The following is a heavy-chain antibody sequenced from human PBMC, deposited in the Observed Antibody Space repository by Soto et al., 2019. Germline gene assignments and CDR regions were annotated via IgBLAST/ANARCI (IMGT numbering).Heavy chain of an antibody. V-gene: IGHV4-39*01. CDR2: VYYSGST. J-gene: IGHJ5*02. CDR1: GGSISSGNYY. Sequence: SETLSLTCTVSGGSISSGNYYWGWIRQPPGKGLEWIGTVYYSGSTFDNASLKSRVTMSVDTSKNQFSLKLRSVTAADTAMYFCARHLLYSGNDLDWFDPWGQGTLVTVSS. D-gene: IGHD5-12*01. CDR3: ARHLLYSGNDLDWFDP.